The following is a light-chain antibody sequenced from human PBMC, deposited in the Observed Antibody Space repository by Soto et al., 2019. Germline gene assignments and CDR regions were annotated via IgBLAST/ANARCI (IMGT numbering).Light chain of an antibody. CDR3: QQFNSYPRT. CDR1: QGISSA. V-gene: IGKV1-13*02. CDR2: DAS. Sequence: ALQLTQSPSSLSASVGARVTITCRASQGISSALAWYQQKPGQAPKLLIYDASSLESGVPSRFSGSRSGTDCTLTISSVQPEDFATYCCQQFNSYPRTFGPGTKVDIK. J-gene: IGKJ3*01.